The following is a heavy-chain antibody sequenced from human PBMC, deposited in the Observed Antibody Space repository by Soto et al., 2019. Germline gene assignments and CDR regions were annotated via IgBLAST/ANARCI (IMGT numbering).Heavy chain of an antibody. Sequence: GASVKVSCKASGYAFSYFYIHWVRLAPGQGLEWMGWLNPKGGGTSHAPKFQGRVTMTRDTSTSTVYMELRSLTSDDRAIYFCARRDSSGSFDYWGQGTPVTVSS. V-gene: IGHV1-2*02. D-gene: IGHD5-18*01. CDR2: LNPKGGGT. J-gene: IGHJ4*02. CDR1: GYAFSYFY. CDR3: ARRDSSGSFDY.